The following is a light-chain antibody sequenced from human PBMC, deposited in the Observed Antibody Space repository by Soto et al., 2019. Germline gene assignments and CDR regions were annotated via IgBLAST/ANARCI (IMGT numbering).Light chain of an antibody. CDR2: EVS. CDR1: SSDVGGYNY. J-gene: IGLJ1*01. CDR3: SSYTSSSTV. Sequence: QSALPQPASGSGSPGQSITISCTGTSSDVGGYNYVSWYQQHPGKAPKLMIYEVSNRPSGVSNRFSGSKSGNTASLTISGLQAEDEADYYCSSYTSSSTVFGTGTKLTVL. V-gene: IGLV2-14*01.